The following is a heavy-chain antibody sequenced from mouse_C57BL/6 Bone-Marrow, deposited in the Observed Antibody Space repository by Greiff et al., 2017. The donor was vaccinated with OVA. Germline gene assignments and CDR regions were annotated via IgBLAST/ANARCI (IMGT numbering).Heavy chain of an antibody. CDR3: ARWYFDY. CDR2: IYPGSGTT. Sequence: QVQLQQSGAELVRPGASVKLSCKASGYTFTDYYINWVKQRPGQGLEWIARIYPGSGTTYYNEKFKGKATLTAEKSSSTAYMQLSSLTSEDSAVYFCARWYFDYWGQGTTLTVSS. CDR1: GYTFTDYY. J-gene: IGHJ2*01. V-gene: IGHV1-76*01.